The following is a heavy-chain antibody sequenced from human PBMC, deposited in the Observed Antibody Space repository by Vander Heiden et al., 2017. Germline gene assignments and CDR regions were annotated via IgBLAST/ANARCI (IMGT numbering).Heavy chain of an antibody. V-gene: IGHV4-4*07. CDR1: DSSISTYY. CDR2: IYTSGST. D-gene: IGHD3-10*01. J-gene: IGHJ5*02. Sequence: QVQLQESGPGLAKPSETLSPPCPATDSSISTYYWTWMRQPAGKGLQWIGRIYTSGSTNYNPSLKSLLTMSVDTSKNQFSLKLSSVTAADTAVYYCARDGEYNWFDPWGQGTLVTVSS. CDR3: ARDGEYNWFDP.